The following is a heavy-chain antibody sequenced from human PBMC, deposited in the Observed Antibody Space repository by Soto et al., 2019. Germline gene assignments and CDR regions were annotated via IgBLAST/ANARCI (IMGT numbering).Heavy chain of an antibody. CDR2: IKSQSAGATA. V-gene: IGHV3-15*01. CDR3: ARDYYYRMDV. J-gene: IGHJ6*04. CDR1: GFTFTNAW. Sequence: EVQLVESGGGLVKPGGSLRLSCAASGFTFTNAWINWVRQAPGKGLEWVGHIKSQSAGATAHFAAPVKGRFTMSRDDSKATVELQLNSLEAEDTAVYFCARDYYYRMDVWGKGTTVTVSS.